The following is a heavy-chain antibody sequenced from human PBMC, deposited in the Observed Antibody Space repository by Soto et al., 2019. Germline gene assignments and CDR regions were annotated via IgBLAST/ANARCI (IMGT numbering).Heavy chain of an antibody. V-gene: IGHV1-69*01. CDR1: GGTFSSYA. CDR3: ARDQGTGTTSYYYYGMDV. CDR2: IIPIFGTA. J-gene: IGHJ6*02. Sequence: VKVSCKASGGTFSSYAISWVRQAPGQGLEWMGGIIPIFGTANYAQKFQGRVTITADESTSTAYMELSSLRSEDTAVYYCARDQGTGTTSYYYYGMDVWGQGTTVTVSS. D-gene: IGHD1-7*01.